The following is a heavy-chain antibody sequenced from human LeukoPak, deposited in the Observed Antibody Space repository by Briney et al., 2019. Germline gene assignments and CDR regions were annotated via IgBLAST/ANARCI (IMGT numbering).Heavy chain of an antibody. CDR3: ARASYYYDSSGYSLDPFDY. J-gene: IGHJ4*02. Sequence: SVKVSCKASGGTFSSYAISWVRQAPGQGLEWMGGIIPIFGTANYAQKVQGRVTITADESTSTAYMELSSLRSEDTAVYYCARASYYYDSSGYSLDPFDYWGQGSLVTVSS. CDR2: IIPIFGTA. V-gene: IGHV1-69*13. D-gene: IGHD3-22*01. CDR1: GGTFSSYA.